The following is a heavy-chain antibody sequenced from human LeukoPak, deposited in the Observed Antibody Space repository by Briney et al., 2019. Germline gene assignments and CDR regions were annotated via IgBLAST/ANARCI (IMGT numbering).Heavy chain of an antibody. J-gene: IGHJ4*02. CDR1: GITFSSFG. V-gene: IGHV3-33*01. D-gene: IGHD2-2*01. CDR2: IWYDGSNE. CDR3: ARDIGREDIVVVPAAIY. Sequence: GGSLRLSCVASGITFSSFGMHWVRQAPGKGLEWVAFIWYDGSNEYYADSVKGRFTISRDNAKNSLYLQMNSLRAEDTAVYYCARDIGREDIVVVPAAIYWGQGTLVTVSS.